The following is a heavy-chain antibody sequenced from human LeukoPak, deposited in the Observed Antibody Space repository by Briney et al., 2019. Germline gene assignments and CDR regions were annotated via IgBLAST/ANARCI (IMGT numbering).Heavy chain of an antibody. CDR1: GFTFSSYG. CDR2: TRYDGSNK. Sequence: GSLRLSCAASGFTFSSYGMHWVRQVPGKGLEWVAFTRYDGSNKYYADSVKGRFTISRDNSKNTLYLQMNSLRAEDTAVYYCAKVDDFWSGYWGAGDYWGQGTLVTVSS. CDR3: AKVDDFWSGYWGAGDY. D-gene: IGHD3-3*01. V-gene: IGHV3-30*02. J-gene: IGHJ4*02.